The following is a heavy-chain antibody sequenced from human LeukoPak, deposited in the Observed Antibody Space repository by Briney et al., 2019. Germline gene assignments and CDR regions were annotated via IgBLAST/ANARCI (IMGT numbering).Heavy chain of an antibody. CDR2: ISYDGSSK. Sequence: PGGSLRLSCAASGSTFSTYAMHWVRQAPGKGLEWVAVISYDGSSKYYADSVKGRFTISRDNSKNTLYLQMNSLRAEDTAVYYCARARSSYGYGDAFDIWGQGTMVTVSS. CDR1: GSTFSTYA. D-gene: IGHD5-18*01. CDR3: ARARSSYGYGDAFDI. V-gene: IGHV3-30*04. J-gene: IGHJ3*02.